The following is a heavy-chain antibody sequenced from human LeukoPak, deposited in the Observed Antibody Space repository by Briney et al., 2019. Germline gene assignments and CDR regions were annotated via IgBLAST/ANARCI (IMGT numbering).Heavy chain of an antibody. CDR2: IYYTGIT. J-gene: IGHJ6*02. D-gene: IGHD2-2*01. CDR1: GGSIISYY. Sequence: NPSETLSLTCSVSGGSIISYYWSWIRQPPGKGLEWIGYIYYTGITKYSPSLTSRVTISVDTSKNQFSLKLTSVTAADTAVYYCTRHAPVPAIGHGMGVWGQGTTVTVSS. CDR3: TRHAPVPAIGHGMGV. V-gene: IGHV4-59*08.